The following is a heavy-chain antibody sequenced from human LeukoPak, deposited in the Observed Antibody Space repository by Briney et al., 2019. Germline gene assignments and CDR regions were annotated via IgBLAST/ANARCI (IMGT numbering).Heavy chain of an antibody. V-gene: IGHV4-39*02. D-gene: IGHD6-19*01. CDR2: IYYTGST. J-gene: IGHJ4*02. Sequence: SETLSLTCTVSGDSFSGNNYYWGWIRQPPGKGLEWIGSIYYTGSTGYNPSLKSRVIIFVDTSKNQFSLKLNSVTAADSAVYYCARESYSSAWYFDYWGQGTLVTVSS. CDR1: GDSFSGNNYY. CDR3: ARESYSSAWYFDY.